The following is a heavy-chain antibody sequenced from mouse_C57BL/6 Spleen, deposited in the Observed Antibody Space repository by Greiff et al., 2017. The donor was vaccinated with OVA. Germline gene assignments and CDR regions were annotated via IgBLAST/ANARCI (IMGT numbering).Heavy chain of an antibody. D-gene: IGHD2-5*01. CDR2: IRNKANGYTT. CDR1: GFTFTDYY. V-gene: IGHV7-3*01. CDR3: ARYKAYYSKSMDY. Sequence: DVMLVESGGGLVQPGGSLSLSCAASGFTFTDYYMSWVRQPPGKALEWLGFIRNKANGYTTEYSASVKGRFTISRDNSQSILYLQMNALRAEDSATYYCARYKAYYSKSMDYWGQGPSVTVSS. J-gene: IGHJ4*01.